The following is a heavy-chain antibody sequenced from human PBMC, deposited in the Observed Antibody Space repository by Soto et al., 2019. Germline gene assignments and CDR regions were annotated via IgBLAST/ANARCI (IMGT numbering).Heavy chain of an antibody. CDR2: INGDGSRI. D-gene: IGHD4-17*01. CDR1: GFTSSHYW. Sequence: EVQLVESGGGLVQPGESLRLSCAASGFTSSHYWMHWVRHTPGKGLVWVSRINGDGSRISYADSVKGRFTVSRDNAQNTVHLQMKSLRVEDTGVYHCARVASTVTLYGHFDLWGRGTLVTVSS. V-gene: IGHV3-74*01. CDR3: ARVASTVTLYGHFDL. J-gene: IGHJ2*01.